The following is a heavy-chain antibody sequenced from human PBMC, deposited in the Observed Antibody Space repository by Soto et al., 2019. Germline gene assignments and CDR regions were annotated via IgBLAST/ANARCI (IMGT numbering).Heavy chain of an antibody. D-gene: IGHD3-3*01. Sequence: SETLSLTCTVSGGSISSYYWSWIRQPPGKGLEWIGYIYYSGSTNYNPSLKSRVTISVGTSKNQFSLKLSSVTAADTAVYYCARDFGWAGAFDIWGQGTMVTVSS. CDR1: GGSISSYY. CDR2: IYYSGST. V-gene: IGHV4-59*01. CDR3: ARDFGWAGAFDI. J-gene: IGHJ3*02.